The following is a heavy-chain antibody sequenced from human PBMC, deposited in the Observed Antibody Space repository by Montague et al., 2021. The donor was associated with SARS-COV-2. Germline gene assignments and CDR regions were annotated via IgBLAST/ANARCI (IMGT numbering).Heavy chain of an antibody. D-gene: IGHD3-22*01. CDR2: IYYTGNT. Sequence: SETLSLTCTVSGGSITNNIYYRAWIRQPPGKGLEWIGSIYYTGNTYYNPSLKSRVTISVVTSKNHFTLKLSSVTAAETAVYYCARLKRYFDSSGSPSAFDYWGQGTKVTVSS. CDR1: GGSITNNIYY. J-gene: IGHJ4*02. CDR3: ARLKRYFDSSGSPSAFDY. V-gene: IGHV4-39*02.